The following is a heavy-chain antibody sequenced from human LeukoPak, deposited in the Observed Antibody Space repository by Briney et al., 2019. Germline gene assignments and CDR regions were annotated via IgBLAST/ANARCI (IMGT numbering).Heavy chain of an antibody. D-gene: IGHD6-13*01. Sequence: HPGGSLRLSCVASGFTFSSSAMNWVRQAPGEGLQWVSAISGSGGSTYYADSVKGRFTISRDNSKNTLYLQMNSLRAEDTAVYYCAKVDGSWYPRLFDYWGQGTLVTVSS. CDR3: AKVDGSWYPRLFDY. V-gene: IGHV3-23*01. CDR1: GFTFSSSA. J-gene: IGHJ4*02. CDR2: ISGSGGST.